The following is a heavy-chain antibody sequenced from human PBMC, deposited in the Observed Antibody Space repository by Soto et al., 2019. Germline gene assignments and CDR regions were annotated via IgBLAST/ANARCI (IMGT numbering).Heavy chain of an antibody. D-gene: IGHD3-10*01. CDR2: IYYSGST. Sequence: SETLSLTCTVSGGSISSYYWSWIRQPPGKGLEWIGYIYYSGSTNYNPSLKSRVTISVGTSKNQFSLKLSSVTAADTAVYYCARHSRVTMVRGVIETNFDYWGQGTLVTVSS. CDR1: GGSISSYY. CDR3: ARHSRVTMVRGVIETNFDY. J-gene: IGHJ4*02. V-gene: IGHV4-59*01.